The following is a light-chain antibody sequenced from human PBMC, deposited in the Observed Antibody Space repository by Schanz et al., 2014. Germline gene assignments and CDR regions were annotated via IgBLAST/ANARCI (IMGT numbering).Light chain of an antibody. CDR1: SSDIGSYNY. CDR3: SSYTSSSTLL. CDR2: DVT. Sequence: QSALTQPASVSGSPGQSITISCTGTSSDIGSYNYVSWYQQYPGEAPKLIIYDVTYRPSGVSHRLSGSKSGNTASLTISGLLAEDEADYYCSSYTSSSTLLFGGGTKLTVL. J-gene: IGLJ2*01. V-gene: IGLV2-14*01.